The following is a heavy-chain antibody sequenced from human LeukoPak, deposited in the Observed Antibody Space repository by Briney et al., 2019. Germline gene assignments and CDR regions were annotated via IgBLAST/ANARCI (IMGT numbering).Heavy chain of an antibody. D-gene: IGHD6-19*01. Sequence: HPGRSLRLSCAASGFTFSSYAMHWVRQAPGKGLEWVSYISSSSSTIYYADSVKGRFTISRDNAKNSLYLQMNSLRAEDTAVYYCAKGPLTEVAGTTWGYWGQGTPVTVSS. CDR1: GFTFSSYA. J-gene: IGHJ4*02. CDR3: AKGPLTEVAGTTWGY. V-gene: IGHV3-48*04. CDR2: ISSSSSTI.